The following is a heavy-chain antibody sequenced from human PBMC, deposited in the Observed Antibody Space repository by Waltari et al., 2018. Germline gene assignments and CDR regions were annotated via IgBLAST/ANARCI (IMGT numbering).Heavy chain of an antibody. V-gene: IGHV1-69*05. CDR2: IIPIFGTE. D-gene: IGHD4-17*01. J-gene: IGHJ3*02. CDR1: GGTFSSYA. Sequence: QVQLVQSGAEVKKPGSSVKVSCKASGGTFSSYAISWVRQAPGQGLEWMGGIIPIFGTENYAQKFQGRVTMTTDESTSTAYMELSSLRSEDTAVYYCASGDYGDYVGLDAFDIWGQGTMVTVSS. CDR3: ASGDYGDYVGLDAFDI.